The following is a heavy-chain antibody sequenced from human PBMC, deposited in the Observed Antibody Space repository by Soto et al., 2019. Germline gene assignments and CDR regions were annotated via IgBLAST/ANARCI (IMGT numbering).Heavy chain of an antibody. CDR3: ARAECSSTSCYASNWFDP. Sequence: ASVKLSCKDSGYAFTSYAMHWVRQAPGQRLEWMGWINAGNGNTKYSQKFQGRVTITRDTSASTAYMELSSLRSEDTAVYYCARAECSSTSCYASNWFDPWGQGTLVTVSS. D-gene: IGHD2-2*01. J-gene: IGHJ5*02. CDR2: INAGNGNT. V-gene: IGHV1-3*01. CDR1: GYAFTSYA.